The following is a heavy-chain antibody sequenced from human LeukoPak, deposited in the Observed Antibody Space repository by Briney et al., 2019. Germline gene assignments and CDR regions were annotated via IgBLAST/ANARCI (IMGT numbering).Heavy chain of an antibody. CDR2: IYYSGST. D-gene: IGHD3-22*01. Sequence: RASETLSLTCTVSGGSISSSSSYWVWIRQPPGMGLEWIGSIYYSGSTYSNPSLKSRVTISVDTSKNQFSLKVSSVAAADTAVYYCARYESSAYGIDVWRRRTLVTVSS. CDR3: ARYESSAYGIDV. J-gene: IGHJ2*01. V-gene: IGHV4-39*01. CDR1: GGSISSSSSY.